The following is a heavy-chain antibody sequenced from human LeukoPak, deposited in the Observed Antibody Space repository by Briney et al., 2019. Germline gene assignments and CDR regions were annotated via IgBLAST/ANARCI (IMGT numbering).Heavy chain of an antibody. CDR3: AREPQSRDPSFDY. V-gene: IGHV4-59*01. CDR2: IYYSGST. Sequence: PSETLSLTCTVSGGSISSYYWSWIRQPPGKGLEWIGYIYYSGSTNYNPSLKSRVTISVDTSKNQFSLKLSSVTAADTAVYYCAREPQSRDPSFDYWGQGTLVTVSS. CDR1: GGSISSYY. J-gene: IGHJ4*02.